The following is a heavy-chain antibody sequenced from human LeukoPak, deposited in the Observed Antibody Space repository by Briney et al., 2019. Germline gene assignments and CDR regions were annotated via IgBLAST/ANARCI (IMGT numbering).Heavy chain of an antibody. CDR2: ISSSGDST. CDR3: TKDGGPNYYYYYMDV. Sequence: GGSLRLSCAASGFTFSSYSMNWVRQTPGKGLEWVSGISSSGDSTSYADSVKGRFTISRDNFKKTLYLQMNSLRAEDTAIYYCTKDGGPNYYYYYMDVWGKGTTVTISS. CDR1: GFTFSSYS. J-gene: IGHJ6*03. V-gene: IGHV3-23*01. D-gene: IGHD3-3*01.